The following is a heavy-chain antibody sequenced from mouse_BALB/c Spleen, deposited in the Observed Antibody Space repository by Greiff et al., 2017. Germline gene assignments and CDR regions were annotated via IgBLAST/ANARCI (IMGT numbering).Heavy chain of an antibody. D-gene: IGHD2-4*01. CDR1: GFNIKDTY. Sequence: DVQLQESGAELVKPGASVKLSCTASGFNIKDTYMHWVKQRPEQGLEWIGRIDPANGNTKYDPKFQGKATITADTSSNTAYLQLSSLTSEDTAVYYCARDYYDYDVFAYWGQGTLVTVSA. CDR2: IDPANGNT. J-gene: IGHJ3*01. CDR3: ARDYYDYDVFAY. V-gene: IGHV14-3*02.